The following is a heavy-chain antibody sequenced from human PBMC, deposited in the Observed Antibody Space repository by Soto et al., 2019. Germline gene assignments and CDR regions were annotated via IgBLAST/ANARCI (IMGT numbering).Heavy chain of an antibody. CDR3: AKDQEVPSRFGELLRGYGMDV. CDR1: GFTFSSYA. Sequence: EVQLLESGGGLVQPGGSLRLSCAASGFTFSSYAMSWVRQAPGKGLEWVSAISGSGGSTYYADSVKGRFTISRDNSKNTLYLQMNSLRAEDTAVYYCAKDQEVPSRFGELLRGYGMDVWGQGTTVTVSS. J-gene: IGHJ6*02. D-gene: IGHD1-26*01. V-gene: IGHV3-23*01. CDR2: ISGSGGST.